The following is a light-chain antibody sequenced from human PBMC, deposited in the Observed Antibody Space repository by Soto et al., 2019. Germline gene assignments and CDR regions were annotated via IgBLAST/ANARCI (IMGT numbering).Light chain of an antibody. V-gene: IGKV1-17*01. CDR2: AVS. CDR1: QGIKND. J-gene: IGKJ1*01. CDR3: LQHHSYPQT. Sequence: DSQMTQSPSSLSASVGDGVTITCRASQGIKNDLAWYQQKPGKAPKRLIYAVSSLQSEVPSRFSGSGSGTEFTLTISSLQPEDVATYYCLQHHSYPQTFGQGTKVDIK.